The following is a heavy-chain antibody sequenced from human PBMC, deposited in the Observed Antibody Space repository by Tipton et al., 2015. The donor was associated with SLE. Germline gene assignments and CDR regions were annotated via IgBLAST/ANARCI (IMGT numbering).Heavy chain of an antibody. CDR2: ISYSGSN. CDR1: GGSIGSHY. J-gene: IGHJ4*02. D-gene: IGHD1-7*01. V-gene: IGHV4-59*11. Sequence: TLSLTCTVSGGSIGSHYWAWIRQPPGRGLEWIGWISYSGSNTFNHSLKSRVTISIDTSWSQFSLSLTSVTAADTAVYFCARMPPGGWNYYFDYWGQGTPVTVSS. CDR3: ARMPPGGWNYYFDY.